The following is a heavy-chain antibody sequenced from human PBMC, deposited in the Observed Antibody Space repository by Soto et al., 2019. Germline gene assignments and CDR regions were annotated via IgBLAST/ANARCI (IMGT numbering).Heavy chain of an antibody. Sequence: EVQLLESGGGLVQPGGSLRLSCAASGFTFSSYAMSWVRQAPGKGLEWVSAISGSGGSTYYADSVKGRFTISGDNSNNTLNLQMNNRRAEDTAVSYCVKGGDFWRGIDCFDYWGQGNLVTVSS. CDR2: ISGSGGST. CDR1: GFTFSSYA. V-gene: IGHV3-23*01. D-gene: IGHD3-3*01. CDR3: VKGGDFWRGIDCFDY. J-gene: IGHJ4*02.